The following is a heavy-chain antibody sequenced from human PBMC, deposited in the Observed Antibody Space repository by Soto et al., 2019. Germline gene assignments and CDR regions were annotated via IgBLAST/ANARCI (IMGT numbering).Heavy chain of an antibody. V-gene: IGHV4-59*01. CDR1: GGSISSYY. CDR3: ARTCGGDCYGAFDI. CDR2: IYYSGST. D-gene: IGHD2-21*02. Sequence: SETLSLTCTVSGGSISSYYWSWIRQPPGKGLEWIGYIYYSGSTNYNPSLKSRVTISVDTSKNQFSLKLSSVTAADTAVYYCARTCGGDCYGAFDIRGQGTMVTVSS. J-gene: IGHJ3*02.